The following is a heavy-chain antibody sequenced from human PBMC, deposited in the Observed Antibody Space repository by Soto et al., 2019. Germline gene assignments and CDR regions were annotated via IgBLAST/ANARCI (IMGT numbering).Heavy chain of an antibody. V-gene: IGHV4-59*01. J-gene: IGHJ4*02. D-gene: IGHD4-17*01. Sequence: SETLSLTCTVSGGSISSYYWSWIRQPPGKGLEWIGGYSGFTNYNPSLESRATISVDHSKNQFFLTPRSVTAADTAVYYCARDYGDYSFFFDYWGQGALVT. CDR1: GGSISSYY. CDR2: YSGFT. CDR3: ARDYGDYSFFFDY.